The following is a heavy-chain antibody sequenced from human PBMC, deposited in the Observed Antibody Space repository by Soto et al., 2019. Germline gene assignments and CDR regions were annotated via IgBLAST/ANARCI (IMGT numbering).Heavy chain of an antibody. Sequence: PSETLSLTCTVSGGSISSYYWSWIRQPPGKGLEWIGYIYHSVSTNYKPSLKSRVTISVDTSKNQFSLKLNSVTAADTAVYYFARARIGYCSGGSCPAPEFDYWGLGTLVTVSS. CDR2: IYHSVST. CDR3: ARARIGYCSGGSCPAPEFDY. V-gene: IGHV4-59*01. D-gene: IGHD2-15*01. J-gene: IGHJ4*02. CDR1: GGSISSYY.